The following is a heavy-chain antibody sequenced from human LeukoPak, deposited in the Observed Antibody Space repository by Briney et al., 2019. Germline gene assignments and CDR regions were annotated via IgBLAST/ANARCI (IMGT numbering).Heavy chain of an antibody. D-gene: IGHD2/OR15-2a*01. J-gene: IGHJ4*02. Sequence: SQTLSLTCTVSGGSISSGDYYWSWIRQPPGKGLEWIGYIYYSGSTYYNPSLKSRVTISVDTSKNQFSLELKSVTAADAAVYYCARTYCDSITCYRFDNWGQGILITVSS. CDR2: IYYSGST. V-gene: IGHV4-30-4*08. CDR1: GGSISSGDYY. CDR3: ARTYCDSITCYRFDN.